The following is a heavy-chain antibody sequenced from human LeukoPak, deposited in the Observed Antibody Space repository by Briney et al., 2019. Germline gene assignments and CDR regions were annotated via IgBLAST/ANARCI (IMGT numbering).Heavy chain of an antibody. V-gene: IGHV3-48*03. J-gene: IGHJ4*02. D-gene: IGHD4/OR15-4a*01. CDR2: ISFSGNSI. Sequence: PGGSLRLSCAASGFIFSDYEMNWVRQAPGKGLEWVSYISFSGNSIYYADSVKGRFTISRDNAKNSLYLQMNSLRAEDTAVYYCARRAGAYSHPYDYWGQGTLVTVSS. CDR1: GFIFSDYE. CDR3: ARRAGAYSHPYDY.